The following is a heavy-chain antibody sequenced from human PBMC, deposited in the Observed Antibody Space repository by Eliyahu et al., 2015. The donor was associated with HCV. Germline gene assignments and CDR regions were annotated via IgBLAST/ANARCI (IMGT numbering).Heavy chain of an antibody. CDR2: MNPDSGTT. Sequence: QVQLVQSGAEVKKPGASVKVSCKASGYRFTNYXINWVRQAPGQGLEWMGWMNPDSGTTGYAQQFQDRITMTRNTSKRTAYLDLGSLRSDDTAVYYCARQVNGLDVWGQGTTVTVSS. D-gene: IGHD3-10*01. CDR3: ARQVNGLDV. J-gene: IGHJ6*02. CDR1: GYRFTNYX. V-gene: IGHV1-8*01.